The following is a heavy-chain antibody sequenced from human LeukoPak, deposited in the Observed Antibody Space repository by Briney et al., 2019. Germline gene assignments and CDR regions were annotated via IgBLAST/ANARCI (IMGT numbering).Heavy chain of an antibody. D-gene: IGHD6-19*01. V-gene: IGHV3-30*04. CDR2: ISYDGSNK. J-gene: IGHJ4*02. CDR1: RFTFSNYA. Sequence: GRSLRLSCAASRFTFSNYAMHWVRQAPGKGLEWVAVISYDGSNKYYADSVKGRFTISRDNSKNTLYLQMNSLRAEDTAVYYCAREIKAVAGTGGFDYWGQGTLVTVSS. CDR3: AREIKAVAGTGGFDY.